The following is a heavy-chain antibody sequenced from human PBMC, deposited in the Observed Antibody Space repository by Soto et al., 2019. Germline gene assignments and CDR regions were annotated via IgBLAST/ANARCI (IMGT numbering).Heavy chain of an antibody. J-gene: IGHJ4*02. V-gene: IGHV3-48*02. CDR2: ISIGSSTI. D-gene: IGHD3-22*01. Sequence: EVQLVESGGGLVQPGGSLRLSCEASGFTFSSNGMNWVRQAPGKGLEWVSFISIGSSTINYADSVRGRFTISRENAKNTLYHQMSSLINEDTAVYYCARDRGVYGSDISTINPHLDSWGQGTMVTVS. CDR1: GFTFSSNG. CDR3: ARDRGVYGSDISTINPHLDS.